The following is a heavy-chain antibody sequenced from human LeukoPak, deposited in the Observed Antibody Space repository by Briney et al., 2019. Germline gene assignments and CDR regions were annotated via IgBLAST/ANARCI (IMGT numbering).Heavy chain of an antibody. J-gene: IGHJ4*02. D-gene: IGHD2-15*01. Sequence: GGSLRLSCVVSGLTLSNYGMSWVRQAPGKGLEWVAGISDRGGSTNYADSVKGRFTISRDNPKNTLYLQMNSLRSEDTAVYFCAKRGVVIRAVLVVGFHKEAYYFDSWGQGALVTVSS. CDR1: GLTLSNYG. CDR3: AKRGVVIRAVLVVGFHKEAYYFDS. CDR2: ISDRGGST. V-gene: IGHV3-23*01.